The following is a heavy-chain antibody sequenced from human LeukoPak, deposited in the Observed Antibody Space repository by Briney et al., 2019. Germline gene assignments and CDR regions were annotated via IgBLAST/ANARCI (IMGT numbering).Heavy chain of an antibody. V-gene: IGHV3-30*18. D-gene: IGHD1-26*01. CDR1: GFTFSSYG. CDR2: ISYDGSNK. J-gene: IGHJ4*02. CDR3: AKGSWELSFDY. Sequence: GGSLRLSCAASGFTFSSYGMHWVRQAPGKGLEWVAVISYDGSNKYYADSVKGRFTISRDNSKNTLYLQMNSLRAEDTAVYYCAKGSWELSFDYWGQGTLVTVSS.